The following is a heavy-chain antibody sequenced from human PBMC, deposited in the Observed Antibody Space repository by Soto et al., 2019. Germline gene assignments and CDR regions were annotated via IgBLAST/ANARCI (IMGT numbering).Heavy chain of an antibody. D-gene: IGHD6-19*01. CDR2: IWYDGSNK. Sequence: PGGSLRLSCAASGFTFSSYAMSWVRQAPGKGLEWVAVIWYDGSNKYYADSVKGRFTISRDNSKNTLYLQMNSLRAEDTAVYYCARDRDRLGWFDPWGQGTLVTVSS. J-gene: IGHJ5*02. CDR3: ARDRDRLGWFDP. V-gene: IGHV3-33*08. CDR1: GFTFSSYA.